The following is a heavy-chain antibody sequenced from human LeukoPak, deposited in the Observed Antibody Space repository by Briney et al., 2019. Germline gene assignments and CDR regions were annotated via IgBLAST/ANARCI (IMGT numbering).Heavy chain of an antibody. Sequence: SETLSLTCAVYGGSFSGYYWSWSSQPPGKGLEWIGEINHSGSTNYNPSLKSRVTISVDTSKNQFSLKLSSVTAADTAVYYCARDRYYNRLFDYWGQGTLVTVSS. CDR2: INHSGST. V-gene: IGHV4-34*01. CDR3: ARDRYYNRLFDY. CDR1: GGSFSGYY. J-gene: IGHJ4*02. D-gene: IGHD3-22*01.